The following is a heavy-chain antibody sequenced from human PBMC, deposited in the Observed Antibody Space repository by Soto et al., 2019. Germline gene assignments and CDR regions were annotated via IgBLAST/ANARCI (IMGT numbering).Heavy chain of an antibody. CDR3: ARETIGDGSGGRCKSDAFDR. V-gene: IGHV1-46*01. CDR2: INPSGGST. D-gene: IGHD2-15*01. J-gene: IGHJ3*02. Sequence: ASVKVSCKASGYTFTRYYMHWVRQAPGQGLEWMGIINPSGGSTSYAQKFQGRVTMTRDTSTSTVYMELSSLRSEDTAVYYCARETIGDGSGGRCKSDAFDRWGQGTMVPISS. CDR1: GYTFTRYY.